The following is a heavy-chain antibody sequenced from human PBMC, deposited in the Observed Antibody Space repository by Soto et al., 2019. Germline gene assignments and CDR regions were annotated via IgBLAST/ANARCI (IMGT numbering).Heavy chain of an antibody. V-gene: IGHV3-15*07. CDR1: GFTFSNAW. Sequence: GGSLRLSCAASGFTFSNAWMNWVRQAPGKGLEWVGRIKSKADGGTTDYAAPVKGRFTISRDDSKNTLYLQMNSLKTEDTAVYYCTSMVIAVAGAWDDYRGQGTLVTVSS. J-gene: IGHJ4*02. CDR2: IKSKADGGTT. D-gene: IGHD2-21*01. CDR3: TSMVIAVAGAWDDY.